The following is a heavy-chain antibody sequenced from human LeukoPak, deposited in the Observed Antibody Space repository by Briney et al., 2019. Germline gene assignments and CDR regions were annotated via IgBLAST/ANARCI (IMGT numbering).Heavy chain of an antibody. Sequence: GRSLRLSCAASGFTFSSYAMHWVRQAPGKGLEWVAVISYDGSNKYYADSVKGRFTISRDNSKNTLYLQMNSLRAEDTAVYYCARDVMVRGVTISNDAFDIWGQGTMVTVSS. D-gene: IGHD3-10*01. V-gene: IGHV3-30-3*01. CDR1: GFTFSSYA. J-gene: IGHJ3*02. CDR2: ISYDGSNK. CDR3: ARDVMVRGVTISNDAFDI.